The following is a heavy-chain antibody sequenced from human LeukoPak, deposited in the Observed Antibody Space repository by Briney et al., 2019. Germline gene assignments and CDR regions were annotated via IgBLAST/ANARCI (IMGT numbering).Heavy chain of an antibody. CDR1: GFTFSSYA. CDR3: AKDVRGNSYYFDY. Sequence: GGSLRLSCAASGFTFSSYAMHWVRQAPGKGLEWVAVISYDGSNKYYADSVKGRFTISRDNPKNTLYLQMNSLRAEDTAVYYCAKDVRGNSYYFDYWGQGTLVTVSS. CDR2: ISYDGSNK. J-gene: IGHJ4*02. D-gene: IGHD4-23*01. V-gene: IGHV3-30*04.